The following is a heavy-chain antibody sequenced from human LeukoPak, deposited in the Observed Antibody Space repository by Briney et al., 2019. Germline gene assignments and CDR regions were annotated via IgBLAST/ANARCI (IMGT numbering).Heavy chain of an antibody. Sequence: SETLSLTCAVYGGSFSGYYWSWIRQPPGKGLEWIGEINHSGSTNYNPSLKSRVTISVDTSKNQFSLKLSSVTAADTAVYYCARGGQRWLRLVWFDPWGQGTLVTVSS. CDR1: GGSFSGYY. J-gene: IGHJ5*02. V-gene: IGHV4-34*01. CDR3: ARGGQRWLRLVWFDP. CDR2: INHSGST. D-gene: IGHD5-24*01.